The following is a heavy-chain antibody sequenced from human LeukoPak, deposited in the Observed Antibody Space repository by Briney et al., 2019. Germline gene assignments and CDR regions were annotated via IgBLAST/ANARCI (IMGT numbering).Heavy chain of an antibody. CDR1: GFTFSDYY. CDR2: ISSSSGTTT. D-gene: IGHD5-12*01. J-gene: IGHJ4*02. CDR3: AKGYSGYDSFDY. V-gene: IGHV3-11*01. Sequence: GGSLRLSCAAPGFTFSDYYMSWIRQAPGKGLEWVSYISSSSGTTTHYADSVKGRFTISRDNAKNSLHLQMNSLRAEDTAVYYCAKGYSGYDSFDYWGQGTLVTVSS.